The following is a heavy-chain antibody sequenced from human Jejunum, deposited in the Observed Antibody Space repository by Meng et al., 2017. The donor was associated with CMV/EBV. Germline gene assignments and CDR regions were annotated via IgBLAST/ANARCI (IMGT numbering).Heavy chain of an antibody. CDR3: ATDYRRGAGPN. CDR2: ITSGGRYI. J-gene: IGHJ4*02. Sequence: AASGLDFNTYTMNWFRQAPGKGLEWVSSITSGGRYIFYTDSVKGRFTLSRDNAKKSLYLQMNSLRAADTAVYYCATDYRRGAGPNWGQGTLVTVSS. V-gene: IGHV3-21*01. D-gene: IGHD6-13*01. CDR1: GLDFNTYT.